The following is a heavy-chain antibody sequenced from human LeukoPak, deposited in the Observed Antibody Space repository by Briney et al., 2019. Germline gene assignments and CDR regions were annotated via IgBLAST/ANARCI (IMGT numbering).Heavy chain of an antibody. CDR3: AKVPYSDYGSGRPPFMDV. D-gene: IGHD3-10*01. V-gene: IGHV3-23*01. CDR2: ISYSGDST. Sequence: GGSLRLSCAASGITLSTNAMSWVRQAPGEGLEWVSTISYSGDSTYYADSVKGRFAISRDNSKNTLCLLMNSLRAEDTAVYYCAKVPYSDYGSGRPPFMDVWGQGTTVAVSS. CDR1: GITLSTNA. J-gene: IGHJ6*02.